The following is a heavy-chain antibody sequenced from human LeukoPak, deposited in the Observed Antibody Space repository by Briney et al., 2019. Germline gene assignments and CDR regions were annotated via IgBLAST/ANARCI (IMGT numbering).Heavy chain of an antibody. Sequence: GGSLRLSCAASGFTFSSYAMHWVRQAPGKGLEWVAVISYDESDKYYADSVKGRFTVSRDNSKNMLYLQMNSLRAEDTAVYYCARDSRYCDSTSCYEFDYWGQGTLVTVSS. D-gene: IGHD2-2*01. V-gene: IGHV3-30-3*01. CDR2: ISYDESDK. CDR3: ARDSRYCDSTSCYEFDY. J-gene: IGHJ4*02. CDR1: GFTFSSYA.